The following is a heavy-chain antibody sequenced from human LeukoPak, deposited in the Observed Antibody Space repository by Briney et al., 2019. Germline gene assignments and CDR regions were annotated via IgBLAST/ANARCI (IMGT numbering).Heavy chain of an antibody. CDR1: GFTFSSYS. D-gene: IGHD2-2*01. J-gene: IGHJ5*02. Sequence: PGGALMLSCGASGFTFSSYSMDWVRPAPGKGLEGVSSISSSSSYIYYADSVKGRFTISRDNAKNSLYLQMNSLRAEDTAVYYCARTTYQLLSRWFDLWGQGTLVTVSS. CDR2: ISSSSSYI. CDR3: ARTTYQLLSRWFDL. V-gene: IGHV3-21*01.